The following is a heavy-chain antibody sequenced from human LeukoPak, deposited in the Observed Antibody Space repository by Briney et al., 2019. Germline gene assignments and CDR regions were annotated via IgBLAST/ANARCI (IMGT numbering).Heavy chain of an antibody. CDR1: GGSFSGYY. Sequence: SETLSLTCAVYGGSFSGYYWSWIRQPPGKGLEWIGEIYHSGSTNYNPSLKSRVTISVDKSKNQFSLKLSSVTAADTAVYYCAKRIVGATGGEYVYWGQGTLVTVSS. CDR3: AKRIVGATGGEYVY. J-gene: IGHJ4*02. CDR2: IYHSGST. D-gene: IGHD1-26*01. V-gene: IGHV4-34*01.